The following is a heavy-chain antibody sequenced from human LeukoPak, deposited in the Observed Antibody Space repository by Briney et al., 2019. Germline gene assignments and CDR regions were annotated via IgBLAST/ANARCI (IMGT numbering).Heavy chain of an antibody. CDR3: ARARGYSGYDFGY. Sequence: GGSLRLSCAASGFTFSSYAMSWVRQAPGKGLEWVSAISGSGGSTYYADSVEGRFTISRDNSKNTLYLQMNSLRAEDTAVYYCARARGYSGYDFGYWGQGTLVTVSS. CDR2: ISGSGGST. J-gene: IGHJ4*02. V-gene: IGHV3-23*01. CDR1: GFTFSSYA. D-gene: IGHD5-12*01.